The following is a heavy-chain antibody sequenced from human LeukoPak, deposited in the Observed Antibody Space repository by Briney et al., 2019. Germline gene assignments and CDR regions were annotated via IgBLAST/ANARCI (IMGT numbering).Heavy chain of an antibody. CDR1: GGSISSSSYY. J-gene: IGHJ4*02. Sequence: SQTLSLTCTVSGGSISSSSYYWGWIRQPPGKGLEWIGSIYYSGSTYYNPSLKSRVTISVDTSKNQFSLKLSSVTAADTAVYYCARRSGSNWYGPFDYWGQGTLVTVSS. CDR2: IYYSGST. CDR3: ARRSGSNWYGPFDY. V-gene: IGHV4-39*01. D-gene: IGHD6-13*01.